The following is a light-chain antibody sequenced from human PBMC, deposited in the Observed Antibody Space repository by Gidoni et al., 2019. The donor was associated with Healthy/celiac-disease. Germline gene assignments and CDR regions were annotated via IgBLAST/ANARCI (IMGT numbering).Light chain of an antibody. CDR1: SSDVGSYNH. J-gene: IGLJ1*01. CDR3: CSYAGSSTFYV. Sequence: QSALTQPASVSGSPGQSITISCTGTSSDVGSYNHFSWYQQHPGKAPKLMIYEGSKRPSGVSNRFSVSKSGNTASLTISGLQAEDEADYYCCSYAGSSTFYVFGTGTKVTVL. V-gene: IGLV2-23*01. CDR2: EGS.